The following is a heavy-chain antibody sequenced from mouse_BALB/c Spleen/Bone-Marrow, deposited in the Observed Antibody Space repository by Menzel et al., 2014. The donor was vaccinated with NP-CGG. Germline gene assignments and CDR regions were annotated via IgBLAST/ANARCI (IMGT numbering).Heavy chain of an antibody. Sequence: EVKLMESGGGLVQPGGSMKLSCVASGFTFSNYWMNWVRQSPEKGLEWVAEIRLKSNNYATHYVESVKGRFTISRDDSKSSVYLQMNNLRAEDTGIYYCTTGFAYWGQGTLVTVSA. J-gene: IGHJ3*01. V-gene: IGHV6-6*02. CDR3: TTGFAY. CDR1: GFTFSNYW. CDR2: IRLKSNNYAT.